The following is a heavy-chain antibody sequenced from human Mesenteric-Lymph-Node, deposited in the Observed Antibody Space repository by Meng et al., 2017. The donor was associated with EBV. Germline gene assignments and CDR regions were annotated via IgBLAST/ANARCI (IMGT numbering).Heavy chain of an antibody. J-gene: IGHJ4*02. V-gene: IGHV1-69*01. Sequence: VQLGQSGAEVEKPGSSGIVSCKTSGGCCRSYASRWVRQAPGQGPEWMGGIIPIFGTANDAQKFQGRVTITADESTSTAYMELRTLRSEDTAVYYCATDGFERHGDWGQGTLVTVSS. CDR2: IIPIFGTA. D-gene: IGHD5-12*01. CDR1: GGCCRSYA. CDR3: ATDGFERHGD.